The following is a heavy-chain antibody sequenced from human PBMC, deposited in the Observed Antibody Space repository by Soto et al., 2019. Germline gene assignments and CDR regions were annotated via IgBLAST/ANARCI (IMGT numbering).Heavy chain of an antibody. CDR1: GYSIRSGYF. CDR3: ARSMYSTSAQLYYGMDV. CDR2: MYHSGIT. Sequence: PSETLSLTCAVSGYSIRSGYFWGWIRQPPGKGLEWIGSMYHSGITYYNLSLKSRVTISVDTSKNQLSLKLSSATAADTAVYYCARSMYSTSAQLYYGMDVWGHGTTVTVSS. D-gene: IGHD6-6*01. V-gene: IGHV4-38-2*01. J-gene: IGHJ6*02.